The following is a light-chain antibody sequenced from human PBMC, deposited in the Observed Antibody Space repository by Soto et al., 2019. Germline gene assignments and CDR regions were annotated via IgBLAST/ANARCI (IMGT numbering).Light chain of an antibody. CDR3: EQYNNWFSIT. CDR1: QSVGHMF. V-gene: IGKV3D-20*02. J-gene: IGKJ5*01. CDR2: DAY. Sequence: EIVLTQSPDTLSLSPGDSATLSCRASQSVGHMFLAWFQQKPGQAPRLLIFDAYRRATGIPDRFSGSGSGTNFALTISRLEPEDFAVYYCEQYNNWFSITCGQGTRLEIK.